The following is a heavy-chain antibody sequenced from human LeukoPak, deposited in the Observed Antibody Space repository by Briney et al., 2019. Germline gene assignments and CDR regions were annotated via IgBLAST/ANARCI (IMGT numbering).Heavy chain of an antibody. Sequence: AGSLRLSCTASGVTVSSNYMSWVRLPPGQGLGRVSVIYSGCSTYYADSVKRKFTISRDISKNKMHFHMNLLSAKDTDVYYCSRGPRSRSYDIFAGYSHWGQGTLVTASS. CDR2: IYSGCST. CDR3: SRGPRSRSYDIFAGYSH. J-gene: IGHJ4*02. D-gene: IGHD3-9*01. CDR1: GVTVSSNY. V-gene: IGHV3-66*01.